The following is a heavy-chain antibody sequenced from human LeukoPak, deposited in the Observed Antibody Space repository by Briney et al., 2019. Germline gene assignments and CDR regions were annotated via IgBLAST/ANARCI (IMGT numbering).Heavy chain of an antibody. J-gene: IGHJ6*02. CDR2: INPNSGGT. CDR3: ARDCGKIVVARPLACGMDV. CDR1: GYTFTGYY. D-gene: IGHD3-22*01. V-gene: IGHV1-2*02. Sequence: ASVKVSCKASGYTFTGYYMHWVRQASGQGLEWMGWINPNSGGTNYAQKFQGRVTMTRDTSISTAYMELSRLRSDDTAVYYCARDCGKIVVARPLACGMDVWGQGTTVTVSS.